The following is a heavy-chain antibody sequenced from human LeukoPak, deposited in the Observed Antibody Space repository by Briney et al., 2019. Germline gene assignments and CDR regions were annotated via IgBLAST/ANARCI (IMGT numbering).Heavy chain of an antibody. CDR3: ARDRGEYYFDY. CDR1: GFTFSSYW. D-gene: IGHD3-10*01. Sequence: GGSLRLSCPASGFTFSSYWMHWVRQAPGKGLVWVSRINTDGSSTNYADSVKGRFTISRDNAKNTLYLQMNSLRAEDTAVYYCARDRGEYYFDYWGQGTLVTVSS. CDR2: INTDGSST. J-gene: IGHJ4*02. V-gene: IGHV3-74*01.